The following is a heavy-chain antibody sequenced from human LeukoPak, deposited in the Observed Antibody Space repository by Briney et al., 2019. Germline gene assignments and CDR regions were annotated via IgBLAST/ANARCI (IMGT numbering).Heavy chain of an antibody. J-gene: IGHJ4*02. CDR2: IYSGGST. V-gene: IGHV3-53*01. CDR1: GFPVSSNV. Sequence: RGSLGDLRAASGFPVSSNVVSWVRQAPGKGLEWVSVIYSGGSTYYADSVKGRFTISRDNSKNTLYLQMNSLRAEDTAVYYCTRDAPCYDSSSYFDYWGRGTLVTVSS. CDR3: TRDAPCYDSSSYFDY. D-gene: IGHD3-22*01.